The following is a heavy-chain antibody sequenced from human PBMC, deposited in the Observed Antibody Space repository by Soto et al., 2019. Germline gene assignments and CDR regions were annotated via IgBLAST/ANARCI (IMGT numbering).Heavy chain of an antibody. J-gene: IGHJ4*02. D-gene: IGHD2-15*01. CDR1: GFTFSSYA. Sequence: GGSLRLSCAASGFTFSSYAMSWVRQAPGKGLEWVSAISGSGGSTYYADSVKGRFTISRDNSKNTLYLQMNSLRAEDTAVYYCAKGRGGYCSGGSCVPGDYWGQGTLVTVSS. V-gene: IGHV3-23*01. CDR2: ISGSGGST. CDR3: AKGRGGYCSGGSCVPGDY.